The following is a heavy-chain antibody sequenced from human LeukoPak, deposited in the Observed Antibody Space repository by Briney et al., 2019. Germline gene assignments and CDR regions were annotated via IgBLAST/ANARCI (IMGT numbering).Heavy chain of an antibody. J-gene: IGHJ6*03. D-gene: IGHD3-10*01. CDR2: IFTSGIT. V-gene: IGHV4-4*07. CDR3: ARETSGTYYNPLGYIDV. CDR1: GGSISIYY. Sequence: SETLSLTCTVSGGSISIYYWNWIRQPAGKGLEWIGRIFTSGITNYNPSLKSRVTMSVDTSKNQFSLNPSSVIAADTAIYYCARETSGTYYNPLGYIDVWGKGTTVTVSS.